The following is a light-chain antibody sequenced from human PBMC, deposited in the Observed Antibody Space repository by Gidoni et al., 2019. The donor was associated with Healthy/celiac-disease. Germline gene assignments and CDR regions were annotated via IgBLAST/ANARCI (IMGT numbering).Light chain of an antibody. V-gene: IGKV1-8*01. J-gene: IGKJ1*01. CDR2: AES. CDR1: QGISSY. CDR3: QQYYSYPRT. Sequence: AIRMTQSPSSFSASTGDRVTITCRASQGISSYLAWYQQKPGKAPKLLIYAESTLQSGVPSRFSGSGSGTDFTLTISCMQSEEFATYYCQQYYSYPRTFGQXTKVEIK.